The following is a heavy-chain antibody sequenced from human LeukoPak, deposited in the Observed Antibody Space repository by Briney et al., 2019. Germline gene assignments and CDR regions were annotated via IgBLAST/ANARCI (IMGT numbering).Heavy chain of an antibody. V-gene: IGHV1-2*04. CDR3: ARQSLMAPYYFDY. CDR2: INPNSGGT. CDR1: GYTFTGYY. D-gene: IGHD5-24*01. Sequence: ASVKVSCKASGYTFTGYYMHWVRQAPGQGLEWMGWINPNSGGTNYAQKFQGWVTMTRDTSISTAYMELSRLRSDDTAVYHCARQSLMAPYYFDYWGQGTLVTVSS. J-gene: IGHJ4*02.